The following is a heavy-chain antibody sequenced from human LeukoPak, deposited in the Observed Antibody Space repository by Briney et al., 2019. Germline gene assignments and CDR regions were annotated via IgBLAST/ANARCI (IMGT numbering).Heavy chain of an antibody. CDR3: ARHTCDSSGYYSYYYYYGMDV. Sequence: SETLSLTCTVSGVSISSSSYYWGWIRQPPGKGLEWIGSIYYSGGTYYNPSLKSRVTISVDTSKNQFSLKLSSVTAADTAVYYCARHTCDSSGYYSYYYYYGMDVWGQGTTVTVSS. CDR2: IYYSGGT. V-gene: IGHV4-39*01. J-gene: IGHJ6*02. D-gene: IGHD3-22*01. CDR1: GVSISSSSYY.